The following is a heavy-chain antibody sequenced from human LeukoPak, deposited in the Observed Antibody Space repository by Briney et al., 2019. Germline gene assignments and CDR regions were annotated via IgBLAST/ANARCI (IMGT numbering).Heavy chain of an antibody. V-gene: IGHV1-2*02. D-gene: IGHD5-18*01. Sequence: ASVKVSCKASGYTFTSYYMHWVRQAPGQGLEWMGWINPNSGGTNYVQKFQGRVTMTTDISTSTAYMELRSLRSDDTAVFYCVRDLGVDTSMIFFDYWGQGTRVTVSS. CDR3: VRDLGVDTSMIFFDY. J-gene: IGHJ4*02. CDR2: INPNSGGT. CDR1: GYTFTSYY.